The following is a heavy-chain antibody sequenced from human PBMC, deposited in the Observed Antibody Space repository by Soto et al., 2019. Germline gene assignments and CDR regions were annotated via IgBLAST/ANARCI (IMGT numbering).Heavy chain of an antibody. J-gene: IGHJ4*02. CDR1: GFTFSSYG. V-gene: IGHV3-33*01. CDR3: ARDLVAYSSGWYDLALSIDY. CDR2: IWYDGSNK. Sequence: QVQLVESGGGVVQPGRSLRLSCAASGFTFSSYGMHWVRQAPGKGLEWVAVIWYDGSNKYYADSVKGRFTISRDNSKNTLYLQMNSLRAEDTAVYYCARDLVAYSSGWYDLALSIDYWGQGTLVTVSS. D-gene: IGHD6-19*01.